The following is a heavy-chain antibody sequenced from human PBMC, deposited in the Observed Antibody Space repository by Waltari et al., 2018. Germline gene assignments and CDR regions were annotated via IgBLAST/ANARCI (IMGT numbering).Heavy chain of an antibody. V-gene: IGHV4-31*03. CDR1: GGSISRGDSY. CDR2: NYNSVSS. J-gene: IGHJ4*02. Sequence: QVQLQESGPGLVEPSQTLSLSCTVSGGSISRGDSYWSWIRHPPGEGLEGLGYNYNSVSSYYSPSVERRVTISADPSENQFSLRLSSVTAADTAVYDCVSGRGPGFFFDFWGQGILVTVSS. CDR3: VSGRGPGFFFDF. D-gene: IGHD5-12*01.